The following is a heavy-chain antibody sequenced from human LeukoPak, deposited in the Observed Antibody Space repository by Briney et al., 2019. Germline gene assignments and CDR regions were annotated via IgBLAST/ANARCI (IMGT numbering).Heavy chain of an antibody. J-gene: IGHJ4*02. V-gene: IGHV4-61*02. Sequence: PSQTLSLTCTVSGGSISSGSYYWSWIRQPAGKGLEWIGRIYTSGSTNYNPFLKSRVTISVDTSKNQFSLKLSSVTAADTAVYYCARGITIFGVVTAFFDYWGQGTLVTVSS. CDR3: ARGITIFGVVTAFFDY. CDR2: IYTSGST. D-gene: IGHD3-3*01. CDR1: GGSISSGSYY.